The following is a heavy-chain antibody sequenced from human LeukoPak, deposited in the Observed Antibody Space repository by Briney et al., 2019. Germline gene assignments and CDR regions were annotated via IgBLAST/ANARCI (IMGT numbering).Heavy chain of an antibody. J-gene: IGHJ5*02. CDR1: GGSINNYF. CDR2: VYYTGST. V-gene: IGHV4-59*08. Sequence: SETLSLTCSVSGGSINNYFWNWLRQPPGRGLEWIGHVYYTGSTRYNPSLKSRVFISIDTSMSQFSLKLSSVTATDTAVYYCARRARAEADTSPDNWIDPWGQGTLVTVSS. D-gene: IGHD6-13*01. CDR3: ARRARAEADTSPDNWIDP.